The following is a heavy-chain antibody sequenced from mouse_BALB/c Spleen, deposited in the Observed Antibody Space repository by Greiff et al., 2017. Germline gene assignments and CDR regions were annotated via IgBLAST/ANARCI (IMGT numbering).Heavy chain of an antibody. Sequence: EVKLVESGGGLVQPGGSLRLSCATSGFTFTDYYMSWVRQPPGKALEWLGFIRNKANGYTTEYSASVKGRFTISRDNSQSILYLQMNTLRAEDSATYYCAREDYGSSYYAMDYWGQGTSVTVSS. V-gene: IGHV7-3*02. CDR1: GFTFTDYY. CDR3: AREDYGSSYYAMDY. CDR2: IRNKANGYTT. D-gene: IGHD1-1*01. J-gene: IGHJ4*01.